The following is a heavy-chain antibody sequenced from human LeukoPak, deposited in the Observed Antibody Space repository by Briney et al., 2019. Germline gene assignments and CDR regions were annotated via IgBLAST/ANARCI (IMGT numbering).Heavy chain of an antibody. J-gene: IGHJ3*02. CDR2: INHSGST. CDR3: ARGFYAFDI. Sequence: KPSETLSLTCAVYGGSFSGYYWSWTRQPPGKGLEWIGEINHSGSTNYNPSLKSRVTISVDTSKNQFSLKLSSVTAADTAVYYCARGFYAFDIWGQGTMVTVSS. D-gene: IGHD2/OR15-2a*01. V-gene: IGHV4-34*01. CDR1: GGSFSGYY.